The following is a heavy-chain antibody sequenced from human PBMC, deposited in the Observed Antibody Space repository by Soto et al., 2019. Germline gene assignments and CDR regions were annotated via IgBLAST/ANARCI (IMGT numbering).Heavy chain of an antibody. V-gene: IGHV1-18*01. Sequence: ASVKVSCKASGYTFSRYGMSWVRQAPGQGLEWMGWISGYNGDTNYAQKFQGRVTMTIDTSTTTAYMELRSLTSDDTAVYYCAKNGQPPYYYYGLDVWGQGTTVTSP. CDR1: GYTFSRYG. J-gene: IGHJ6*02. CDR3: AKNGQPPYYYYGLDV. D-gene: IGHD2-8*01. CDR2: ISGYNGDT.